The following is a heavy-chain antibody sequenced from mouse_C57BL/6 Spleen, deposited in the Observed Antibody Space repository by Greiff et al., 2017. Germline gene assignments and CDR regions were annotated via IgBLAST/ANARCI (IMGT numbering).Heavy chain of an antibody. CDR2: ISSGSSTI. J-gene: IGHJ3*01. CDR3: AREDSNYVAWFAY. V-gene: IGHV5-17*01. CDR1: GFTFSDYG. Sequence: VQLVESGGGLVKPGGSLKLSCAASGFTFSDYGMHWVRQAPEKGLEWVAYISSGSSTIYYADTVKGRFTISRDNAKNTLFLQMTSLRSEDTAMYYCAREDSNYVAWFAYWGQGTLVTVSA. D-gene: IGHD2-5*01.